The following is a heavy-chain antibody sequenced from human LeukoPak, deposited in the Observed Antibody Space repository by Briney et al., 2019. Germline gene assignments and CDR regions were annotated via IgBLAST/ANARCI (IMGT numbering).Heavy chain of an antibody. Sequence: GGSLRLSCAAYGFTFDDYAMHWVRQAPGKGLEWVSGISWNSGSIGYADSAKGRFTISRDNAKNSLYLQMNSLRAEDTALYYCAKSPVPADDYGDYYFDYWGQGTLVTVSS. V-gene: IGHV3-9*01. CDR3: AKSPVPADDYGDYYFDY. CDR2: ISWNSGSI. CDR1: GFTFDDYA. J-gene: IGHJ4*02. D-gene: IGHD4-17*01.